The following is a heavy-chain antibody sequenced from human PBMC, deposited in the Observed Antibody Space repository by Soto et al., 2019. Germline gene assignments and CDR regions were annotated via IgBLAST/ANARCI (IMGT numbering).Heavy chain of an antibody. J-gene: IGHJ4*02. CDR3: AHGSGWLFDY. Sequence: QITLKESGPTLVKPTQTLTLTCTFSGFSLTSPAVGVGWIRQPPGKAPEWLALVYWDGDEEYSPSLRNRLTLTKDTSKYQVVLTMTNMHPVDTATYSCAHGSGWLFDYCGEGTLVTVSS. V-gene: IGHV2-5*02. CDR2: VYWDGDE. D-gene: IGHD6-19*01. CDR1: GFSLTSPAVG.